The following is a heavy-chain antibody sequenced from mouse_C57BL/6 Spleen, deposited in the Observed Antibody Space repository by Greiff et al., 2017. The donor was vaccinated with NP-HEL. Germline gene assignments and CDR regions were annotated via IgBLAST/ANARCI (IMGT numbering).Heavy chain of an antibody. D-gene: IGHD2-4*01. J-gene: IGHJ3*01. V-gene: IGHV1-72*01. CDR1: GYTFTSYW. Sequence: QVQLKQPGAELVKPGASVKLSCKASGYTFTSYWMHWVKQRPGRGLEWIGRIDPNSGGTKYNEKFKSKATLTVDKPSSTAYMQLSSLTSEDSAVYYCAFLDYDYDGFATGGQGTLVTVSA. CDR3: AFLDYDYDGFAT. CDR2: IDPNSGGT.